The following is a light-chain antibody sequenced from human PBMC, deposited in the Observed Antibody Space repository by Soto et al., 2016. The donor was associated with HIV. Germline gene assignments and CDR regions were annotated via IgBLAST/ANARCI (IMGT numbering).Light chain of an antibody. V-gene: IGKV1-5*03. CDR2: KAS. Sequence: DIRMTQSPSTLSASLGDRVTITCRASQSINKWLAWYQQKPGKAPNLLIYKASTSQSGVPSTFSGNGSGTEFTLIISSLQPDDFATYYCQQYNSYPWTFGQGTKVEIK. J-gene: IGKJ1*01. CDR3: QQYNSYPWT. CDR1: QSINKW.